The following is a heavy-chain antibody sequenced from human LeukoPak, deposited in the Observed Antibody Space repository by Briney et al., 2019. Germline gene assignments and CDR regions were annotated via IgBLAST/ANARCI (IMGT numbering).Heavy chain of an antibody. CDR2: IYYSGST. CDR1: GGSISSSSYY. Sequence: SETLSLTCTVSGGSISSSSYYWGWIRQPPGKGLEWIGSIYYSGSTYYNPSLKSRVTISVDASKNQFSLKLSSVTAADTAVYFCARGSNNRIAAAGTALHFDYWGQGTLVTVSS. D-gene: IGHD6-13*01. CDR3: ARGSNNRIAAAGTALHFDY. J-gene: IGHJ4*02. V-gene: IGHV4-39*07.